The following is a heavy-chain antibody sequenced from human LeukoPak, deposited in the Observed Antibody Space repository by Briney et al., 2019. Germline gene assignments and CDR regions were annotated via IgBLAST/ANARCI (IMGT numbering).Heavy chain of an antibody. CDR1: GYTFTGYY. Sequence: ASVKVSCKASGYTFTGYYMHWVRQAPGQGLEWMGWINPNSGGTNYAQKFQGRVSMTRDTSISTTYMELSRLTSDDTAVYYRARVEAGYSFDYWGQGTLVTVSS. CDR3: ARVEAGYSFDY. D-gene: IGHD6-19*01. J-gene: IGHJ4*02. V-gene: IGHV1-2*02. CDR2: INPNSGGT.